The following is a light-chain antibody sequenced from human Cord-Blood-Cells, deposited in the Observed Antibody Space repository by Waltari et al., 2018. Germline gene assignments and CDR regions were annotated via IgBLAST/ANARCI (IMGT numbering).Light chain of an antibody. V-gene: IGLV2-23*02. Sequence: QSALTQPASVPGSPGQSITFSCTGTSSDVVSFNLVSWYQQHPGKAPKLMIYEVSKRPSGVSNRFSGSKSGNTASLTISGLQAEDEADYYCCSYAGSSTLVFGGGTKLTVL. CDR3: CSYAGSSTLV. J-gene: IGLJ2*01. CDR2: EVS. CDR1: SSDVVSFNL.